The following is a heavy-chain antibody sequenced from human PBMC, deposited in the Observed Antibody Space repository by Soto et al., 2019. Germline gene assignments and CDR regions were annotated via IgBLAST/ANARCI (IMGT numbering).Heavy chain of an antibody. D-gene: IGHD5-18*01. CDR3: AHSTPAMVLVDY. CDR1: GFSLSTSGVG. CDR2: IYWDDDT. J-gene: IGHJ4*02. Sequence: QITLKESGPTLVTPTQTLTLTCTFSGFSLSTSGVGVGWIRQPPGKALEWLALIYWDDDTGYTPSLKSRLTITKDTSKHQVVLTITNMDPVDTATYCCAHSTPAMVLVDYCGQGTLVTVSS. V-gene: IGHV2-5*02.